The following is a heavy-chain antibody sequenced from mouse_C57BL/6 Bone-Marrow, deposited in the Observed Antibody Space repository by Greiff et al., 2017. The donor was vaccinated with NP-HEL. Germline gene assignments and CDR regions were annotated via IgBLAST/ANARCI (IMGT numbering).Heavy chain of an antibody. CDR3: ARDSSYYYGSSYDYYAMDY. CDR1: GYTFTSYW. V-gene: IGHV1-64*01. J-gene: IGHJ4*01. Sequence: QVQLQQPGAELVKPGASVKLSCKASGYTFTSYWMHWVKQRPGQGLEWIGMIHPNSGSTNYNEKFKSKATLTVDKSSSTAYMQLSSLTSEDSAVYYCARDSSYYYGSSYDYYAMDYWGQGTSVTVSS. CDR2: IHPNSGST. D-gene: IGHD1-1*01.